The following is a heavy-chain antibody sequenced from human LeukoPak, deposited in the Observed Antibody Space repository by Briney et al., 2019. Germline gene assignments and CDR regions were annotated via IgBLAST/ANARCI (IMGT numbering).Heavy chain of an antibody. V-gene: IGHV1-69*13. J-gene: IGHJ6*02. CDR1: GGTFSSYA. Sequence: GASVKVSCTASGGTFSSYAISWVRQAPGQGLEWMGGIIPIFGTANYAQKFQGRVTITADESTSTAYMELSSLRSEDTAVYYCARDKRWGYSSYYYYGMDVWGQGTTVTVSS. CDR3: ARDKRWGYSSYYYYGMDV. CDR2: IIPIFGTA. D-gene: IGHD4-11*01.